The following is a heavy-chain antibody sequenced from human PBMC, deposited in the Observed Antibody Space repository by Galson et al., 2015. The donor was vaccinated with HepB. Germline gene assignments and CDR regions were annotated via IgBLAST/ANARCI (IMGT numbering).Heavy chain of an antibody. V-gene: IGHV1-69*01. Sequence: QSGAEVKKPGESLKISCKASGGTFSSYAISWVRQAPGQGLEWMGGIIPIFGIANYAQKFQGRVTITADESTSTAYMELSSLRSEDTAVYYCARVRRTGAISTIYYYYGMDVWGQGTTVTVSS. CDR2: IIPIFGIA. J-gene: IGHJ6*02. D-gene: IGHD7-27*01. CDR1: GGTFSSYA. CDR3: ARVRRTGAISTIYYYYGMDV.